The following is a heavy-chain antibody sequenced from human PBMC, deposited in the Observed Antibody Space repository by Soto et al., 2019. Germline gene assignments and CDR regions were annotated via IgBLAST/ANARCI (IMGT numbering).Heavy chain of an antibody. V-gene: IGHV6-1*01. J-gene: IGHJ4*02. CDR2: TYYRSKWYN. CDR1: GDSVSSNSAA. Sequence: SQTLSLTCVISGDSVSSNSAAWNWIRQSPSRGLEWLGRTYYRSKWYNDYAVSVKSRITINPDTSKNQFSLQLNSVTPEDTAVYYCVRDHSRKLSSTSCFDYWGQGTLVTVSS. D-gene: IGHD2-2*01. CDR3: VRDHSRKLSSTSCFDY.